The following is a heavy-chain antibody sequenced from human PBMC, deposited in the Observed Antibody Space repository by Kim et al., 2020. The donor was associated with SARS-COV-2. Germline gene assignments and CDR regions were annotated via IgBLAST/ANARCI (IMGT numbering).Heavy chain of an antibody. V-gene: IGHV4-59*01. CDR3: ARVATGDQILYYFDY. D-gene: IGHD7-27*01. Sequence: SETLSLTCTVSGGSISSYYWSWIRQPPGKGLEWIGYIYYSGSTNYNPSLKSRVTISVDTSKNQFSLKLSSVTAADTAVYYCARVATGDQILYYFDYWGQGTLVTVSS. CDR1: GGSISSYY. CDR2: IYYSGST. J-gene: IGHJ4*02.